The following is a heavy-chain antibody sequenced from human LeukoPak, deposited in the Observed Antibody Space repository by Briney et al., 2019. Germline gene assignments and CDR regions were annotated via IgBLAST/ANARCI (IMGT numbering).Heavy chain of an antibody. D-gene: IGHD2-21*02. CDR2: INSDGSST. Sequence: PGGSLRLSCAVSGFTFRSTWMHWVRQAPGKGLVWVSRINSDGSSTSYADSVKGRFTISRDNAKNTLYLQMNSLRAEDTAVYYCATGNCGGDCYSGYWGQGTLVTVSS. V-gene: IGHV3-74*01. CDR1: GFTFRSTW. J-gene: IGHJ4*02. CDR3: ATGNCGGDCYSGY.